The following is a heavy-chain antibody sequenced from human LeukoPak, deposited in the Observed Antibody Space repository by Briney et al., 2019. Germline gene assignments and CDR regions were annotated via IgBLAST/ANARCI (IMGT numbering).Heavy chain of an antibody. CDR3: ARVGPGGYSSVVYV. J-gene: IGHJ6*04. CDR1: GGTFSSYA. CDR2: IIPIFGTA. D-gene: IGHD6-19*01. V-gene: IGHV1-69*05. Sequence: GASVKVSCKASGGTFSSYAISWVRQAPGQGLEWMGGIIPIFGTANYAQKFQGRVTITTDESTSTAYMELSRLRSDDTAVYYCARVGPGGYSSVVYVWGKGTTVTVSS.